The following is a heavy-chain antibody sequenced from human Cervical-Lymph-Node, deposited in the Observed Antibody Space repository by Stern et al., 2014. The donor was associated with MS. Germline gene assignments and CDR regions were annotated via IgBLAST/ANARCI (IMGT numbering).Heavy chain of an antibody. CDR2: VYYSGAN. J-gene: IGHJ4*02. D-gene: IGHD2-8*02. CDR1: GDSISSYTHY. V-gene: IGHV4-39*01. CDR3: AKHACTGAACPFDL. Sequence: QLQLQESGPGLVKPSETLSLTCAVSGDSISSYTHYWAWIRQPPGKGLEWIGSVYYSGANYYNLPLKSPVTISVATSKNPSSLGLTSVTAADTAVYYCAKHACTGAACPFDLWGQGTLVTVSS.